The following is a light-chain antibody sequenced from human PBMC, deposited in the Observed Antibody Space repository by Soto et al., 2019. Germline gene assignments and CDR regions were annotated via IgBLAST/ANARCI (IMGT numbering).Light chain of an antibody. J-gene: IGKJ2*01. CDR2: GAS. Sequence: EIVLTQSPGTLSLSPGERATLSCRASQSVSSSYLAWYQQKPGQAPRLLIYGASSRATGIPGRFSGSGSGTFFSLTLSRLEPEYFAVYYCQQYGSSLQYIFGRGTKLEIK. V-gene: IGKV3-20*01. CDR3: QQYGSSLQYI. CDR1: QSVSSSY.